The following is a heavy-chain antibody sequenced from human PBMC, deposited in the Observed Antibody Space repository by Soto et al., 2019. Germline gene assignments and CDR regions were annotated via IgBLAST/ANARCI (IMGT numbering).Heavy chain of an antibody. D-gene: IGHD2-15*01. V-gene: IGHV4-31*03. CDR1: GGSINTGGYY. CDR2: IYYSGDT. J-gene: IGHJ6*02. Sequence: QVQLQESGPGLVKPSQTLSLTCTVSGGSINTGGYYWSWIRQHPGKGLEWIGNIYYSGDTNYNPSLKSRVTISIDTSKNQFSLKMSSVTAADTAVYYCARDGDCTGGTCYLGYGLDVWGLGTTVTVSS. CDR3: ARDGDCTGGTCYLGYGLDV.